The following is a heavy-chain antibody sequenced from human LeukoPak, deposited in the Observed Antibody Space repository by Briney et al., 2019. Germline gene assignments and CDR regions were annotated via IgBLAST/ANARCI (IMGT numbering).Heavy chain of an antibody. V-gene: IGHV4-38-2*02. J-gene: IGHJ5*02. Sequence: PSETLSLTCTVSGYSISSGYYWGWIRQPPGKGLEWIGSIYHSGSTYYNLSLKSRVTISVDTSKNQFSLKLSSVTAADTAVYYCVAGWYCSSTSCYDNWFDPWGQGTLVTVSS. CDR2: IYHSGST. CDR3: VAGWYCSSTSCYDNWFDP. D-gene: IGHD2-2*01. CDR1: GYSISSGYY.